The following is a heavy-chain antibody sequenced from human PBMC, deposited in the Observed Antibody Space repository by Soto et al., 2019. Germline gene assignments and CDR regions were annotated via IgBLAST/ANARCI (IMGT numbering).Heavy chain of an antibody. Sequence: QVQLVQSGAEVKKPGSSVTVSCKASGGTFSSYTISWVRQAPGQGLEWMGGIIPIFGTANYAQKFQGRVTITADEPTSTASMELSSLRSEDTAVYYCARGNHRWLQLWYFDLWGRGTLVTVSS. CDR3: ARGNHRWLQLWYFDL. J-gene: IGHJ2*01. CDR2: IIPIFGTA. V-gene: IGHV1-69*12. CDR1: GGTFSSYT. D-gene: IGHD5-12*01.